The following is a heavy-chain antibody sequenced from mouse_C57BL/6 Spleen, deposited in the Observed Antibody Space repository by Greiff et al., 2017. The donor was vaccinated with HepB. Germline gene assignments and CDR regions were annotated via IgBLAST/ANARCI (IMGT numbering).Heavy chain of an antibody. D-gene: IGHD2-1*01. V-gene: IGHV2-2*01. CDR3: ARRYYGNYYYAMDY. CDR2: IWSGGST. CDR1: GFSLTSYG. Sequence: VKLMESGPGLVQPSQSLSITCTVSGFSLTSYGVHWVRQSPGKGLEWLGVIWSGGSTDYNAAFISRLSISKDNSKSQVFFKMNSLQADDTAIYYCARRYYGNYYYAMDYWGQGTSVTVSS. J-gene: IGHJ4*01.